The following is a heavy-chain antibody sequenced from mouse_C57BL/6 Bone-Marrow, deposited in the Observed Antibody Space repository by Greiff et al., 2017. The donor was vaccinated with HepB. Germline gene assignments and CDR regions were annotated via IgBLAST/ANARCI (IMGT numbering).Heavy chain of an antibody. CDR3: AKIRDGNYWYFDV. CDR2: IWSGGST. J-gene: IGHJ1*03. D-gene: IGHD2-1*01. CDR1: GFSLTSYG. Sequence: VQLQQSGPGLVQPSQRLSITCTVSGFSLTSYGVHWVRQPPGKGLEWLGVIWSGGSTDYNAAFISRLSISKDNSKSQVFFKMNSLQADDTAIYYCAKIRDGNYWYFDVWGTGTTVTVSS. V-gene: IGHV2-4*01.